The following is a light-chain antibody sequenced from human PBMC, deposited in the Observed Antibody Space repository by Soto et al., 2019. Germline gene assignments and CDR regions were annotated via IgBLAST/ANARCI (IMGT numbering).Light chain of an antibody. CDR2: EVN. CDR1: NSDVGAYNY. CDR3: ASYTVSHTRV. V-gene: IGLV2-14*01. J-gene: IGLJ3*02. Sequence: QSALTQPASVSGSPGQSTTISCTGSNSDVGAYNYVSWYQQHPGKAPKLIIYEVNNRPSGVSYRFSGSKSGNTASLTISGLQAEDEADYYCASYTVSHTRVFGGGTKLTVL.